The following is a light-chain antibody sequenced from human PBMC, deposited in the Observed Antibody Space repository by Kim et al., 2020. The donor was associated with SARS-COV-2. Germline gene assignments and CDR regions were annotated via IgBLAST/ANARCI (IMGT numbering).Light chain of an antibody. CDR3: QTWGTGVGV. CDR2: LYSDGRH. V-gene: IGLV4-69*01. J-gene: IGLJ3*02. CDR1: SGHSSYT. Sequence: QPVLTQSPSASASLGASVKLTCTLSSGHSSYTIAWHQQQPEKGPRYLMLLYSDGRHNKGDGISDRFSGSSSGAERYLTISSLQSEDEADYYCQTWGTGVGVFGGGTQLTVL.